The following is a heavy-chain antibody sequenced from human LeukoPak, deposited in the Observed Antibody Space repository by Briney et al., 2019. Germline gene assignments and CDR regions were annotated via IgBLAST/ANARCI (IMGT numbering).Heavy chain of an antibody. CDR2: VRGSGGIT. Sequence: GVSVRLLCAVSVFSFRSYAMTWARDPPGRGREWVLYVRGSGGITYYADTVKGRFTIFRDNSKNTLYLQMNSLRAEDTGVYYCAKTTAGNSSGRNPGWPVDYWGQGTLVTVSS. J-gene: IGHJ4*02. D-gene: IGHD6-19*01. CDR3: AKTTAGNSSGRNPGWPVDY. CDR1: VFSFRSYA. V-gene: IGHV3-23*01.